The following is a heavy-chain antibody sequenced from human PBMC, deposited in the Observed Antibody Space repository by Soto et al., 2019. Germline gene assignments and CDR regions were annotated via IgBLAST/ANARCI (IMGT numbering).Heavy chain of an antibody. CDR3: AKDAYCSGGSCYYYYYGMDV. CDR2: ISYDGSNK. J-gene: IGHJ6*02. CDR1: GFTFSSYG. V-gene: IGHV3-30*18. D-gene: IGHD2-15*01. Sequence: QVQLVESGGGVVQPGRSLRLSCAASGFTFSSYGMHWVRQAPGKGLEWLAVISYDGSNKYYADSVKGRFTISRDNSKNTLYLQMNSLRAEDTAVYYCAKDAYCSGGSCYYYYYGMDVWGHGTTVTVSS.